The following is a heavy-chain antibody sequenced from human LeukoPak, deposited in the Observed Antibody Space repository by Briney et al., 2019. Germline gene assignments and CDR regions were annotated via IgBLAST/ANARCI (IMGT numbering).Heavy chain of an antibody. CDR1: GFTFSSYG. Sequence: GGSLRLSCAASGFTFSSYGMHWVRQAPGKGLEWVAVISYDGSNKYYADSVKGRFTISRDNSKNTLYLQMNSLRAEDTAVYYCANASPPHPFDYWGQGTLVTVSS. CDR3: ANASPPHPFDY. V-gene: IGHV3-30*18. J-gene: IGHJ4*02. CDR2: ISYDGSNK.